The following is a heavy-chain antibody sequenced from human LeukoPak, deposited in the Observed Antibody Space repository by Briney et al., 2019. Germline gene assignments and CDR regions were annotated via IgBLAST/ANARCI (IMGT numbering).Heavy chain of an antibody. V-gene: IGHV4-59*01. Sequence: SETLSLTCTVSGGSMSTYYWSWIRQPPGKGLEWIGYVYYDGNNDYNPSLKSRVTTSIDTSKKQFSLKLTSVTAADTAVYYCARVKDDNNYDRAFDIWGQGTMVTVSS. D-gene: IGHD5-24*01. CDR2: VYYDGNN. J-gene: IGHJ3*02. CDR1: GGSMSTYY. CDR3: ARVKDDNNYDRAFDI.